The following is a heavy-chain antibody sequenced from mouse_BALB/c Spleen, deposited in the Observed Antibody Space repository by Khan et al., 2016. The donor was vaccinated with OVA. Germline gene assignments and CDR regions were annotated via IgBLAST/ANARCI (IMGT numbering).Heavy chain of an antibody. J-gene: IGHJ3*01. CDR1: GFTFSSFG. V-gene: IGHV5-17*02. D-gene: IGHD4-1*01. Sequence: EVELVESGGGLVQPGGSRKLACAASGFTFSSFGMHWVRQAPEKGLEWVAYISSDSITLYYADTVKGRFTISRDNPRNTLFLQMTSLRSEDTAMYYCTRNNWAWFAYGGQGTLVTVST. CDR3: TRNNWAWFAY. CDR2: ISSDSITL.